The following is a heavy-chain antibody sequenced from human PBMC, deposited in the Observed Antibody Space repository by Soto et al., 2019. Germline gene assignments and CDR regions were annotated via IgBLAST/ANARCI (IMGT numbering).Heavy chain of an antibody. J-gene: IGHJ6*02. V-gene: IGHV4-30-2*01. CDR2: IYYSGTT. CDR3: ARGHYYYGMDV. Sequence: PSETLSLTCTVSNGSVSSGTYSWSWVRQPPGKGLEWIGYIYYSGTTDYTPSLKSRLTMSMDRANDHFSLNLTSVTAADTAVYFCARGHYYYGMDVWGQGITVTGSS. CDR1: NGSVSSGTYS.